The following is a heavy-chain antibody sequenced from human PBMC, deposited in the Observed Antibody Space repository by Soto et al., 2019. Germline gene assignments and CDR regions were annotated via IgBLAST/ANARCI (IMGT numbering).Heavy chain of an antibody. CDR1: GGSISSGGYY. V-gene: IGHV4-31*03. CDR3: ARGVVVIKDAFDI. Sequence: PSETLSLTCTVSGGSISSGGYYWSWIRQHPGKGLEWIGYIYYSGSTYYNPSLKSRVTISVDTSKNQFSLKLSSVTAADTAVYYCARGVVVIKDAFDIWGQGTMVTVS. CDR2: IYYSGST. D-gene: IGHD3-22*01. J-gene: IGHJ3*02.